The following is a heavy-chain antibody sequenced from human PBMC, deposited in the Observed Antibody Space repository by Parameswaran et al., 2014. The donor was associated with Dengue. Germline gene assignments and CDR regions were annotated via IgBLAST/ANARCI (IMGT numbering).Heavy chain of an antibody. Sequence: QAGGSLRLSCAASGLTFSSYAMHWVRQAPGKGLEWVAVISYDGSNKYYADSVKGRFTISRDNSKNTLYLQMNSLRAEDTAVYYCARPIAAADSLRVAFDIWGQGTMGTVSS. J-gene: IGHJ3*02. CDR2: ISYDGSNK. V-gene: IGHV3-30-3*01. D-gene: IGHD6-13*01. CDR3: ARPIAAADSLRVAFDI. CDR1: GLTFSSYA.